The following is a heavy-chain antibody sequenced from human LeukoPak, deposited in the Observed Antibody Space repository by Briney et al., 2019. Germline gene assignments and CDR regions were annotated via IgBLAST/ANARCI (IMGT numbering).Heavy chain of an antibody. CDR2: ISYDGSKR. D-gene: IGHD1-26*01. J-gene: IGHJ4*02. CDR3: ARAGGSYWGVFDY. V-gene: IGHV3-30-3*01. Sequence: PGGSLRLSCAASGFTFSSYAMHWVRQAPGKGLEWVAVISYDGSKRYYADSVKGRFTISRDNSKNTLYLQMNSLRAEDTAVYYCARAGGSYWGVFDYWGQGTLVTVSS. CDR1: GFTFSSYA.